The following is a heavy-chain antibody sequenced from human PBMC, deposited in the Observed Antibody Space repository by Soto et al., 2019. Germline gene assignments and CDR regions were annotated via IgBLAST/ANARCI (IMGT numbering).Heavy chain of an antibody. CDR3: ARYDTGSSGSHYIDYLNY. CDR2: ISAYNGNT. Sequence: SVKVSCKASGYTFTSDGISWVRQAPGQGLEWMGWISAYNGNTNYAENFQGRVTFTRDTSASTVYMQLSSLTSEDTAVYYGARYDTGSSGSHYIDYLNYWGQGALVTVSS. D-gene: IGHD1-26*01. V-gene: IGHV1-18*01. J-gene: IGHJ4*02. CDR1: GYTFTSDG.